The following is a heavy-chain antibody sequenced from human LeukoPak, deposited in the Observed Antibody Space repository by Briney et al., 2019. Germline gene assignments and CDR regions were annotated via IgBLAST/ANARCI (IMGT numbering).Heavy chain of an antibody. D-gene: IGHD2-2*01. CDR2: INHSGST. V-gene: IGHV4-34*01. CDR3: ARATCSSTSGREAYNMDV. Sequence: SETLSLTCAVYGGSFSGYYWSWIRQPPGKGLEWIGEINHSGSTNYNPSLKSRVTISVDISKNQFSLKLSSVTAADTALYYCARATCSSTSGREAYNMDVGEKGTRV. J-gene: IGHJ6*03. CDR1: GGSFSGYY.